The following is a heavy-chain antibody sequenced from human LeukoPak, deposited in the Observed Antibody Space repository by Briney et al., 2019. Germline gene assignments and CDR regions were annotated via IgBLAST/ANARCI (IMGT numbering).Heavy chain of an antibody. CDR2: MYYSGST. J-gene: IGHJ4*02. CDR3: ARSSTGSYFDY. V-gene: IGHV4-59*01. CDR1: GGSMCRYY. D-gene: IGHD3-3*02. Sequence: PSETLSLTCTGSGGSMCRYYWSWIRQPPGKGLEWIGYMYYSGSTKYNPSLKSRVTISVDTSKNQFSLKLSSVTAADTAVYYCARSSTGSYFDYWGQGTLVTVSS.